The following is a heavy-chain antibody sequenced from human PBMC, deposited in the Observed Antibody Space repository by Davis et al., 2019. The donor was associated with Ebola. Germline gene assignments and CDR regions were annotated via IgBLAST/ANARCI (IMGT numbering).Heavy chain of an antibody. CDR1: GFTFSNAW. V-gene: IGHV3-15*01. D-gene: IGHD2-2*02. CDR2: IKSKTDGGTT. Sequence: ESLKISCAAPGFTFSNAWMSWVRQAPGKGLEWVGRIKSKTDGGTTDYAAPVKGRFTISRDDSKNTLYLQMNSLKTEDTAVYYCTTDRLIVVVPAAIVDYYYYYGMDVWGQGTTVTVSS. CDR3: TTDRLIVVVPAAIVDYYYYYGMDV. J-gene: IGHJ6*02.